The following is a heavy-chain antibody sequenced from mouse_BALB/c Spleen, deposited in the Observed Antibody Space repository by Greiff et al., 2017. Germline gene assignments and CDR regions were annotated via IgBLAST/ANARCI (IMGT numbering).Heavy chain of an antibody. CDR3: ARDDGYYGWYLDV. V-gene: IGHV2-6-7*01. CDR2: IWGDGST. CDR1: GFSLTGYG. Sequence: VQGVESGPGLVAPSQSLSITCTVSGFSLTGYGVNWVRQPPGKGLEWLGMIWGDGSTDYNSALKSRLGTSKDNSKSQVFLKMSSLQTDDTARYYCARDDGYYGWYLDVWGEGTTVTVSS. D-gene: IGHD2-3*01. J-gene: IGHJ1*01.